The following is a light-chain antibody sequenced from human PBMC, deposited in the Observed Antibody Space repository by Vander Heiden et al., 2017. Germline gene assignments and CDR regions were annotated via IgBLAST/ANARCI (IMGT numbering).Light chain of an antibody. CDR1: QSVSSY. CDR3: QQRSNWPPFT. V-gene: IGKV3-11*01. Sequence: EIVLTQSPDTLSLSPGERATLSCRASQSVSSYLAWYQQKPGQAPRLLIYDASNRATGIPARFSGSGSGTDFTLTISSLEPEDFAVYYCQQRSNWPPFTFGHGTKVDIK. J-gene: IGKJ3*01. CDR2: DAS.